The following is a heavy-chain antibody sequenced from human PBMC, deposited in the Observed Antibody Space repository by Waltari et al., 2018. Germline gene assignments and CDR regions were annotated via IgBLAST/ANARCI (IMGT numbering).Heavy chain of an antibody. CDR1: GLHFCSYC. J-gene: IGHJ3*02. Sequence: EVLLVESGGGLVQTGGSLRLRCADSGLHFCSYCMHWVRQAPGKGLEWVANINQDGSEEYYVDSVKGRFTISRDNAKNSLYLEMKTLRAEDTAIYYCARTGARWLQFAAFDIWGQGTMVTVSS. CDR2: INQDGSEE. D-gene: IGHD5-12*01. V-gene: IGHV3-7*01. CDR3: ARTGARWLQFAAFDI.